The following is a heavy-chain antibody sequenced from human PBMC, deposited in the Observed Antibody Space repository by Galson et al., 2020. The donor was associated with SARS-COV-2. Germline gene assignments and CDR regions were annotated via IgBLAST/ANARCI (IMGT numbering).Heavy chain of an antibody. D-gene: IGHD3-22*01. CDR3: ARYDSSGYYSHYYYMDV. J-gene: IGHJ6*03. Sequence: SVQVSCKASGGTFSSYAISWVRQAPGQGLEWMGGIIPILGIATSAQKFQGRVTITADKSTSTAYMELSSLRSEDTAVYYCARYDSSGYYSHYYYMDVWGKGTTVTVSS. CDR2: IIPILGIA. V-gene: IGHV1-69*10. CDR1: GGTFSSYA.